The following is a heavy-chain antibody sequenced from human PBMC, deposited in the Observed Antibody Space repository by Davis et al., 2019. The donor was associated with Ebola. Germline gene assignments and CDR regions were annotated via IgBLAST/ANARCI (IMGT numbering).Heavy chain of an antibody. V-gene: IGHV4-39*01. CDR3: ARHESLSWFDP. CDR1: GGSISSSRYH. D-gene: IGHD2/OR15-2a*01. CDR2: IYYSGST. J-gene: IGHJ5*02. Sequence: MPSETLSLTCTASGGSISSSRYHWGWIRQPPGKGLEWIGSIYYSGSTYYNTSLKRRATITVDTSKNQFYLKLTSVTAADTAVYYCARHESLSWFDPWGQGTLVTVSS.